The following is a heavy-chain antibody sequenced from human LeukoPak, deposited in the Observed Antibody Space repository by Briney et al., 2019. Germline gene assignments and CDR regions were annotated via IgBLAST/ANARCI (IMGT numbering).Heavy chain of an antibody. J-gene: IGHJ4*02. CDR1: GFTFSSYA. CDR2: ISGSGSGGST. V-gene: IGHV3-23*01. Sequence: GGSLRLSCAASGFTFSSYAMHWVRQAPGKGLEWVSSISGSGSGGSTYYADSVKGRFTISRDNSKNTLYLQMNSLRAEDTAVYYCAKDPLPQITMIVVGTYYFDYWGQGTLVTVSS. CDR3: AKDPLPQITMIVVGTYYFDY. D-gene: IGHD3-22*01.